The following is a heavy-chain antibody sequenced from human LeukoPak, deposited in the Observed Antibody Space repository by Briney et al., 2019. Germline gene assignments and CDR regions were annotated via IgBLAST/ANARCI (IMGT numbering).Heavy chain of an antibody. CDR1: GGTFISYA. V-gene: IGHV1-69*13. CDR3: ARGISSTPEWRTSKGPDY. Sequence: GASVKVSCKASGGTFISYAISWVRQAPGQGLEWMGGIIPVFGTANYAQKFQGRVTITADESTSTAYMELSSLRSEDTAVYYCARGISSTPEWRTSKGPDYWGQGTLVTVSS. J-gene: IGHJ4*02. D-gene: IGHD2-2*01. CDR2: IIPVFGTA.